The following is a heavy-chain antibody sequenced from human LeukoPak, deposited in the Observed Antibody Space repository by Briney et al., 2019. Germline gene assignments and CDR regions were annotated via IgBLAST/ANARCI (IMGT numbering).Heavy chain of an antibody. D-gene: IGHD6-19*01. CDR1: GFTFSSYW. CDR2: IKSDGKT. Sequence: GGSLRLSCAASGFTFSSYWMHWVRQAPGKGLVWVSRIKSDGKTNYADSVKGRFTISRDNSKNTLYLQMNSLRAEDTAVYYCARDLKRPAVAGQAPYFDYWGQGTLVTVSS. J-gene: IGHJ4*02. CDR3: ARDLKRPAVAGQAPYFDY. V-gene: IGHV3-74*01.